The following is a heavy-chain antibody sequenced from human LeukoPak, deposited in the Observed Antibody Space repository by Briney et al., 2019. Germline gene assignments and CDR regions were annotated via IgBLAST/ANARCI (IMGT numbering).Heavy chain of an antibody. D-gene: IGHD3-10*01. V-gene: IGHV3-23*01. Sequence: GGSLRLSCAASGFTFSSYAMSWVRQAPGKGLEWVSAISGSGGSTYYADSVKGRFTIFRDNSKNTLYLQLNSLRAEDTAVYYCARVRGESPRWFDPWGQGTLVTVSS. J-gene: IGHJ5*02. CDR3: ARVRGESPRWFDP. CDR1: GFTFSSYA. CDR2: ISGSGGST.